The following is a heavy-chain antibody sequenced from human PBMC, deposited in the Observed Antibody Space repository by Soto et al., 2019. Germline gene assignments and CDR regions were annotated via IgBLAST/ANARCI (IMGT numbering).Heavy chain of an antibody. Sequence: GGSLRLSCAASGFTFSSYAMSWVRQAPGKGLEWVSAISGSGGSTYYADAVKGRFTISRDNSKNTLYLQMNSLRAEDTAVYYCASGYCSSTSCYTGAFDIWGQGTMVTVSS. D-gene: IGHD2-2*02. V-gene: IGHV3-23*01. CDR2: ISGSGGST. CDR3: ASGYCSSTSCYTGAFDI. CDR1: GFTFSSYA. J-gene: IGHJ3*02.